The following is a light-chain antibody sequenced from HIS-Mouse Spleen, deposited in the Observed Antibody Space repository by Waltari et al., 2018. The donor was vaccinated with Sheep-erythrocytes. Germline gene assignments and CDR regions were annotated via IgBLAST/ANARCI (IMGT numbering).Light chain of an antibody. CDR1: SSNLGAGYD. CDR2: GNS. Sequence: QSVLTQPPSESGAPGPRVPISCTGSSSNLGAGYDVPRYQQLPGTAPKLLIYGNSNRPSGVPDRFSGSKSGTSASLAITGLQAEDEADYYCQSYDSSLSGSVFGGGTKLTVL. J-gene: IGLJ2*01. CDR3: QSYDSSLSGSV. V-gene: IGLV1-40*01.